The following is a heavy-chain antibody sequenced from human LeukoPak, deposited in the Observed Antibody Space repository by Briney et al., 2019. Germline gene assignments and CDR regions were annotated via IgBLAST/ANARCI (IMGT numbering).Heavy chain of an antibody. J-gene: IGHJ4*02. Sequence: PSETLSLTCAVYGGSFSGYYWSWIRQPPGKGLEWIGEINHSGSTNYNPSLKGRVTISVDTSKNQFSLKLSSVTAADTAVYYCARGENHYFDYWGQGTLVTVSS. CDR3: ARGENHYFDY. CDR2: INHSGST. CDR1: GGSFSGYY. V-gene: IGHV4-34*01.